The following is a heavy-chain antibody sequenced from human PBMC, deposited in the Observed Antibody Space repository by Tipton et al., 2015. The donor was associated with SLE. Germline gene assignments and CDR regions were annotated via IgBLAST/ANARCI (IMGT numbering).Heavy chain of an antibody. Sequence: TLSLTCTVSGGSISSGDYYWSWIRQPPGKGLEWIGYIYTSGSTNYNPSLKSRVTISVDTSKNQFSLKLSSVTAADTAVYYCAREDTLSCDYWGQGTLVTVSS. D-gene: IGHD5-18*01. CDR1: GGSISSGDYY. CDR3: AREDTLSCDY. V-gene: IGHV4-61*08. CDR2: IYTSGST. J-gene: IGHJ4*02.